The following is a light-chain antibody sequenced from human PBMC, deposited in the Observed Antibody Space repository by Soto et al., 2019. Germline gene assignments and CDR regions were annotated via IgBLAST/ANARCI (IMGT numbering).Light chain of an antibody. CDR1: QALASNS. CDR3: HQYGSSPQT. J-gene: IGKJ1*01. CDR2: GAS. Sequence: ENVLTHSSGTLYLSPGERATLSCRAIQALASNSLAWYQQRPGQAPRLLIYGASNRATGISDRFIGGGSGTDFTLTITNMAPEDIAKYYCHQYGSSPQTFSQGSKVDIK. V-gene: IGKV3-20*01.